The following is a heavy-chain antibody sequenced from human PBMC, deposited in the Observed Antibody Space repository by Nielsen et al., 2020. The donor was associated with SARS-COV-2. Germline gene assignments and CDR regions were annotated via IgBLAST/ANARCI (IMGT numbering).Heavy chain of an antibody. CDR1: GFSFRETW. J-gene: IGHJ3*01. CDR3: ARDWSRASDV. D-gene: IGHD2-8*02. Sequence: GGSLRLSCVASGFSFRETWMSWVRQVPGKGLEWVADIKPDGSEKQYVDSVKGRFTISRDNAKSSMSLQMNSLRVEDTAIYYCARDWSRASDVWGQGTVVIVSS. CDR2: IKPDGSEK. V-gene: IGHV3-7*01.